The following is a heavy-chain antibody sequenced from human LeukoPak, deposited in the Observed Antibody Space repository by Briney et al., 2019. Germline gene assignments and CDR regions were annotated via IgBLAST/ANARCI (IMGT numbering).Heavy chain of an antibody. D-gene: IGHD3-22*01. CDR2: ISSNGAST. Sequence: GGSLRLSCSASGFTFSRYAMHWVRQAPGKRLDYVSGISSNGASTYYADSLKDRFTISRDDSKNTVSLQMSGLRAEDTAVYYCVKVYFYDSSGYYVGGTYFGMDVWGQGTTVTVSS. CDR3: VKVYFYDSSGYYVGGTYFGMDV. J-gene: IGHJ6*02. CDR1: GFTFSRYA. V-gene: IGHV3-64D*09.